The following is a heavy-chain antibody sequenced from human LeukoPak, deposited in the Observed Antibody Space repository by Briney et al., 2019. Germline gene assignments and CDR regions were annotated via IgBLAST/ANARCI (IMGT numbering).Heavy chain of an antibody. CDR3: ERDRNTMVRGVFDY. D-gene: IGHD3-10*01. V-gene: IGHV3-21*01. Sequence: GGSLRLSCAASGFTFSSYSMNWVRQAPGKGLEGGSSISSSRSYIYYADSVKGRFTISRDNANNSLYLQMNSLRAEDTAVYYCERDRNTMVRGVFDYWGQGTLVTVSS. J-gene: IGHJ4*02. CDR2: ISSSRSYI. CDR1: GFTFSSYS.